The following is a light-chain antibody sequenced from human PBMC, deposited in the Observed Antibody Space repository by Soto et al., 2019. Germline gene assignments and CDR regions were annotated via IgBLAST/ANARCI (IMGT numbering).Light chain of an antibody. CDR1: QRISSW. Sequence: DIPMTQSPSTLSASVGDRVTITCRASQRISSWLAWYQQKPGKATKVLIYDASSLESGDPSRFSGSGSGTEFSITISSLQPDDSATYYCQQYGSYSSFTSGNGNKLEI. CDR3: QQYGSYSSFT. V-gene: IGKV1-5*01. CDR2: DAS. J-gene: IGKJ2*01.